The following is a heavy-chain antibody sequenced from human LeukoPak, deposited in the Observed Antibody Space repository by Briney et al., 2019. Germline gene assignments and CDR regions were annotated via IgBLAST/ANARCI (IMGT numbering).Heavy chain of an antibody. Sequence: SETLSLTCTVSTDSISSSSSYYWGWIRQPPGKGLEWIGSVYYSGTTYYNPSLKSRVTISVDTSKKQFSLKLSSVTAADTAAYYCARRDYGSNSFDFWGQGTLVTVSS. V-gene: IGHV4-39*01. D-gene: IGHD4-23*01. J-gene: IGHJ4*02. CDR2: VYYSGTT. CDR3: ARRDYGSNSFDF. CDR1: TDSISSSSSYY.